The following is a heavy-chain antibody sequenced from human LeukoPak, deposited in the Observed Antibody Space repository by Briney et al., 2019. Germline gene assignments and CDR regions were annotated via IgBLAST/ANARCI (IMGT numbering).Heavy chain of an antibody. Sequence: PGGSLRLSCAASGFAFSSYAMHWVRQAPGKGLEWVAVISYDGSNKYYADSVKGRFTISRDNSKNTLYLRMNSLRAEDTAVYYCAKDQDEYSIIAVTPHRGPADYWGQGTLVTVSS. CDR3: AKDQDEYSIIAVTPHRGPADY. J-gene: IGHJ4*02. V-gene: IGHV3-30*07. CDR1: GFAFSSYA. CDR2: ISYDGSNK. D-gene: IGHD6-19*01.